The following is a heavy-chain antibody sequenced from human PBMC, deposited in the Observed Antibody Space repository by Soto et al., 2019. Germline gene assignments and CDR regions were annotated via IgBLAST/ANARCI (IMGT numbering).Heavy chain of an antibody. Sequence: GGSLRLSCAASGFTFSSYGMHWVRQAPGKGLEWVAVISYDGSNKYYADSVKGRFTISRDNSTNTLYLQMNSLRAEATAVYYCARIEYSSTSYYYYGMDVWGQGTTVTVSS. V-gene: IGHV3-30*03. J-gene: IGHJ6*02. D-gene: IGHD2-2*01. CDR2: ISYDGSNK. CDR1: GFTFSSYG. CDR3: ARIEYSSTSYYYYGMDV.